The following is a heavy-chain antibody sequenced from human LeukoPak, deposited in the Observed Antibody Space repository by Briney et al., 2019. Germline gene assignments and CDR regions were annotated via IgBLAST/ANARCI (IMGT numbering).Heavy chain of an antibody. J-gene: IGHJ4*02. D-gene: IGHD3-3*01. Sequence: GGSLRLSCAASGFTFSSYWMSWVRQAQGKGLEWVANIKQERSEKYYVDSVKGRFTISRDNAKNSLYLQMNSLRAEDTAVYYCAREWREWLLKVGYFDYWGQGTLVTVSS. CDR2: IKQERSEK. CDR1: GFTFSSYW. CDR3: AREWREWLLKVGYFDY. V-gene: IGHV3-7*01.